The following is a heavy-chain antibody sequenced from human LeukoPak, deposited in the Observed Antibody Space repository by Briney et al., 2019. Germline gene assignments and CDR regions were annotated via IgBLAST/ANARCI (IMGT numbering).Heavy chain of an antibody. CDR3: ARDRVVGASGKDFDY. Sequence: ASVKVSCKTSGYNFSDYYIHWVRQAPGQGLEWMGWIVPHSGGTNYAQKLQGRVTMTTDTSTSTAYMELRSLRSDDTAVYYCARDRVVGASGKDFDYWGQGTLVTVSS. D-gene: IGHD1-26*01. V-gene: IGHV1-2*02. J-gene: IGHJ4*02. CDR2: IVPHSGGT. CDR1: GYNFSDYY.